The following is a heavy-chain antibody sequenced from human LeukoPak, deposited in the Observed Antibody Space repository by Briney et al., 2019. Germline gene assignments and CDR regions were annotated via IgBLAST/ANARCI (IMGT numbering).Heavy chain of an antibody. V-gene: IGHV3-23*01. CDR3: ASHYGSGSNNWLDP. CDR1: GFSLSHFC. Sequence: GGVLRLSCLASGFSLSHFCMCLVPPTPREGLEMVSAISESGDATFYADSVQGRFTISRDNSQNTLYLQMNSLGADDTAVYYCASHYGSGSNNWLDPRGQGTLVTVSP. D-gene: IGHD3-10*01. CDR2: ISESGDAT. J-gene: IGHJ5*02.